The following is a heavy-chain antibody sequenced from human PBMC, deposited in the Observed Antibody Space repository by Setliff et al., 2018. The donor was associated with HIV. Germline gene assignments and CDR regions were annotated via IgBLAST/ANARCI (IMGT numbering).Heavy chain of an antibody. CDR2: IIPIFGTA. Sequence: SVKVSCKASGGTFSSYAISWVRQAPGQGLEWMGGIIPIFGTANYAQKFQGRVTITTDESTSTAYMELSSLRSEDSAVYYCASSWSRVPYYGLDVWGQGTTVTVSS. CDR1: GGTFSSYA. V-gene: IGHV1-69*05. D-gene: IGHD6-13*01. CDR3: ASSWSRVPYYGLDV. J-gene: IGHJ6*02.